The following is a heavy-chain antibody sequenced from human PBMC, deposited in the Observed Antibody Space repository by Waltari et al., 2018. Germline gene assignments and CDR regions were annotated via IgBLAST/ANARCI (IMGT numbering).Heavy chain of an antibody. D-gene: IGHD6-19*01. CDR1: GYPFTSYA. Sequence: QVQLVQSGAEVKKPGASVTVSCKASGYPFTSYAMHWVRQAPGQRLEWMGWINAGNGNTKYSQKFQGRVTITRDTSASTAYMELSSLRSEDTAVYYCARDRSSGWVYWGQGTLVTVSS. J-gene: IGHJ4*02. V-gene: IGHV1-3*01. CDR2: INAGNGNT. CDR3: ARDRSSGWVY.